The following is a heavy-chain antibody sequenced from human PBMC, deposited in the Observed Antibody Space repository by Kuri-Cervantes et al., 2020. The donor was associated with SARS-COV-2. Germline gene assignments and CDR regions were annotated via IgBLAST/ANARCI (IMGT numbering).Heavy chain of an antibody. D-gene: IGHD2-21*01. V-gene: IGHV3-30*18. CDR2: ISHDGKNK. CDR1: GFNFSRTD. Sequence: GGSLRLSCAASGFNFSRTDMHWVRQAPGKGLEWVAVISHDGKNKKCIASGKGRFTISRDNSQNTLYLHMKSLRSEDTAMYYCAKDRVGVQDFWGQGTLVNRLL. J-gene: IGHJ4*02. CDR3: AKDRVGVQDF.